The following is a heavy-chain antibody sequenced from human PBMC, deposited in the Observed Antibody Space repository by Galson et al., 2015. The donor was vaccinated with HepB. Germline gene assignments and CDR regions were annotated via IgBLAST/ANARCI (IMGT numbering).Heavy chain of an antibody. D-gene: IGHD1-1*01. CDR1: GFTFSSYS. CDR2: ISSSSSYI. CDR3: ARELSGTTVWLGY. J-gene: IGHJ4*02. V-gene: IGHV3-21*01. Sequence: SLRLSCAASGFTFSSYSMNWVRQAPGKGLEWVSSISSSSSYIYYADSVKGRFTISRDNAKNSLYLQMNSLRAEDTAVYYCARELSGTTVWLGYWGQGTLVTVSS.